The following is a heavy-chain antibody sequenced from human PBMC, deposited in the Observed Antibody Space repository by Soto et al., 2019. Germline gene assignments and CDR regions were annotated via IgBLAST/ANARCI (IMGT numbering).Heavy chain of an antibody. CDR2: INPGSTHI. V-gene: IGHV3-21*01. J-gene: IGHJ3*01. CDR1: GFTFSSFH. CDR3: ARGYCGGGGCYLRRDAFDV. D-gene: IGHD2-15*01. Sequence: EVQLVESGGGLVMPGGSLRLSCAASGFTFSSFHMNWVRQAPGKGLEWVSSINPGSTHIYYRDSGKGRFTISRDDSKNSVYLQMTGVRTEDTALYYCARGYCGGGGCYLRRDAFDVWGQGTMVTVSS.